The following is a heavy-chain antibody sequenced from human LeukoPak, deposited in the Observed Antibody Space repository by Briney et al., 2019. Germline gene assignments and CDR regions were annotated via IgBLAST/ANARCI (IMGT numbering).Heavy chain of an antibody. CDR3: ARVGTYYYGSGSYEAFDY. Sequence: ASVKVSCKASGYTFTSYDINWVRQATGQGLEWMGWMNPNSGNTGYAQKFQGRVTMTRNTSISTAYMELSSLRSEDTAVYYCARVGTYYYGSGSYEAFDYWGQGTLVTVSS. CDR1: GYTFTSYD. D-gene: IGHD3-10*01. V-gene: IGHV1-8*01. J-gene: IGHJ4*02. CDR2: MNPNSGNT.